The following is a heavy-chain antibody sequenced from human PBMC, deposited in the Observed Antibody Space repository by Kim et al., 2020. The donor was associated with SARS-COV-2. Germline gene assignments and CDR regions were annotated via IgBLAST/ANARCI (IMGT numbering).Heavy chain of an antibody. D-gene: IGHD2-2*01. Sequence: YVDSVKGRFTISGDNAENTVYLQMDGLRAGDTAVYYCARGRSWYAHNGLDIWGQGTMVTVSS. V-gene: IGHV3-74*01. J-gene: IGHJ3*02. CDR3: ARGRSWYAHNGLDI.